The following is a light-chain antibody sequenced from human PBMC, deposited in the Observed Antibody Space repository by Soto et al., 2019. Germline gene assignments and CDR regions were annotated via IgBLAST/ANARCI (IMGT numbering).Light chain of an antibody. CDR2: DAS. CDR1: QSISNW. J-gene: IGKJ1*01. V-gene: IGKV1-5*01. CDR3: QQYNSYSPWT. Sequence: DIQMTQSPSTLSASVRDRVTIACRASQSISNWLAWYQQKPGKAPKLLIYDASTLESGVPSRFSGSGSGTEFTLTISSLQPDDFATYYCQQYNSYSPWTSGQGTKVEIK.